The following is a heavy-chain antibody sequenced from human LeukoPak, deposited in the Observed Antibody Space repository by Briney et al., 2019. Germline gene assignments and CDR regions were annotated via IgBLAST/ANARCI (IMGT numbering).Heavy chain of an antibody. D-gene: IGHD5-24*01. CDR2: IRYDGSNK. Sequence: GGSLRLSCAASGFTFSSYGMHWVRQAPGKGLEWVAFIRYDGSNKYYADSVKGRFTISRDNSKNTLYLQMNSLRAEDTAVYYCAKSGWLQTPYHFDLWGQGTLVTVSS. CDR3: AKSGWLQTPYHFDL. V-gene: IGHV3-30*02. CDR1: GFTFSSYG. J-gene: IGHJ4*02.